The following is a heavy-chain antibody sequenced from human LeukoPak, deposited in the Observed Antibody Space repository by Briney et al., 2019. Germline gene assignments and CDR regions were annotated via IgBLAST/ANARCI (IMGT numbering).Heavy chain of an antibody. V-gene: IGHV1-2*02. CDR1: GYTFTDYS. Sequence: ASVKVSCKASGYTFTDYSMHWVRQAPGQGLEWMGWINPNSGDTDYAQRLEARVTMTRHTSISTAYLEVSRLTSDDTAVYFCARDAIAAAGAGAWGQGTLVTVSS. J-gene: IGHJ4*02. CDR3: ARDAIAAAGAGA. CDR2: INPNSGDT. D-gene: IGHD6-13*01.